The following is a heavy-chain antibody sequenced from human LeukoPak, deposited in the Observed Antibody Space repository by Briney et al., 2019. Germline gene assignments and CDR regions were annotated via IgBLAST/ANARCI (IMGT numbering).Heavy chain of an antibody. D-gene: IGHD3-10*01. CDR3: ASVNRGWFGVGGY. Sequence: PSETLSLTCTVSGGSISSNNYYWGWIRQPPEKGLEWIGSIYYSGSTYYNPSHESRVTISVDTSKNQFSLKLTSVTAADTALYYCASVNRGWFGVGGYWGQGTLVTVSS. J-gene: IGHJ4*02. V-gene: IGHV4-39*01. CDR2: IYYSGST. CDR1: GGSISSNNYY.